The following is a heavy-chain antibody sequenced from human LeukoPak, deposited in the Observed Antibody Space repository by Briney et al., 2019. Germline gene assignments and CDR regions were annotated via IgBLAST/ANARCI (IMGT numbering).Heavy chain of an antibody. V-gene: IGHV4-59*01. CDR3: ARVNDSSGYRYFQH. J-gene: IGHJ1*01. Sequence: SETLSLTCTVSGGSISSYYWSWIRQPPGKGLEWIGYIYYSGSTNYNPSLKSRVTISVDTSKNQFSLKLSSVTAADTAVYYCARVNDSSGYRYFQHWGQGTLVTVSS. CDR1: GGSISSYY. CDR2: IYYSGST. D-gene: IGHD3-22*01.